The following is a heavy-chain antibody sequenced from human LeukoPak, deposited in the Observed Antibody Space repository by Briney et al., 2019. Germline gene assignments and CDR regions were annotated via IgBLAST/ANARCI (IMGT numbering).Heavy chain of an antibody. D-gene: IGHD3-3*01. J-gene: IGHJ3*02. CDR1: GFTFSNYW. Sequence: GGSLRLSCAASGFTFSNYWMSWVRQAPGKGLEWVGRSKSKTDGGTTDYAAPVKGRFTISRDDAKNMLYLQMNSLKTEDTAVYYCTRGLFGVVNDGFDIWGQGTMVTVSS. V-gene: IGHV3-15*01. CDR3: TRGLFGVVNDGFDI. CDR2: SKSKTDGGTT.